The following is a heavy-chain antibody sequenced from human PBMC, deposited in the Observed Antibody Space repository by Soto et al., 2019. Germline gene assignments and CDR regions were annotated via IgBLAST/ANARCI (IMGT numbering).Heavy chain of an antibody. J-gene: IGHJ6*02. Sequence: QVQLVQSGAEVKKPGSSVKVSCKASGGTFSSYAISWVRQAPGQGLEWMGGIIPIFGTANYAQKFQGRVTISADDSTSTAYMEMRSLRSVDTAVYYCARASEMATITVYYYGMDVWGQGTTVTVSS. CDR3: ARASEMATITVYYYGMDV. CDR2: IIPIFGTA. V-gene: IGHV1-69*12. D-gene: IGHD5-12*01. CDR1: GGTFSSYA.